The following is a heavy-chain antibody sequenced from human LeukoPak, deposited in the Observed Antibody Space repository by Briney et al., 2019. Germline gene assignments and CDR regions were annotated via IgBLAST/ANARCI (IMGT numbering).Heavy chain of an antibody. CDR1: GGSISSGSYY. D-gene: IGHD2/OR15-2a*01. CDR3: ARGEYGLFDY. CDR2: IYTSGST. J-gene: IGHJ4*02. V-gene: IGHV4-61*02. Sequence: SQTLSLTCTVSGGSISSGSYYWSWIRQPAGKGLEWIGRIYTSGSTNYNPSLKSRVTISVDTSKNQFSLKLSSVTAADTAVYYCARGEYGLFDYWGQGTLVTVSS.